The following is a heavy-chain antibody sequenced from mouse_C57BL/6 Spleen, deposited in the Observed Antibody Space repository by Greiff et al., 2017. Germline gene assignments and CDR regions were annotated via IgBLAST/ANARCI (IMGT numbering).Heavy chain of an antibody. CDR2: IHPNSGST. Sequence: QVQLQQPGAELVKPGASVKLSCKASGYTFTSYWMHWVKQRPGQGLEWIGMIHPNSGSTNYNEKFKSKDTLTVDKSSSTAYMQLSSLTSEDSAVYYCARRGWDGPDYWGQGTTLTVSS. D-gene: IGHD4-1*01. J-gene: IGHJ2*01. CDR3: ARRGWDGPDY. CDR1: GYTFTSYW. V-gene: IGHV1-64*01.